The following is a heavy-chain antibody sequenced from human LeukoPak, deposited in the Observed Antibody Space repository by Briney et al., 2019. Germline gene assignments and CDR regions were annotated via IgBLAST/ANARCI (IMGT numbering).Heavy chain of an antibody. CDR3: ARSVWAIAAAGTPFDY. Sequence: SETLSLTCAVYGGSFSGYYWSWIRQPPGKGLEWIGEINHSGSTNYNPSLKSRVTISVDTSKNQFSLKLSSVTAADTAVYYCARSVWAIAAAGTPFDYWGQGTLVTVSS. V-gene: IGHV4-34*01. CDR2: INHSGST. CDR1: GGSFSGYY. J-gene: IGHJ4*02. D-gene: IGHD6-13*01.